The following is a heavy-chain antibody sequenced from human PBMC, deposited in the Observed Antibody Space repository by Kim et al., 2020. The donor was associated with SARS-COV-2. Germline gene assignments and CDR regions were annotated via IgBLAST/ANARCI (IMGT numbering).Heavy chain of an antibody. D-gene: IGHD5-12*01. CDR3: ARVGGYNTNGDI. Sequence: TYNPPLEGRVTISVDTSKNQFPLKLSSVTAADTAVYYCARVGGYNTNGDIWGQGTRVTVSS. V-gene: IGHV4-59*01. J-gene: IGHJ3*02.